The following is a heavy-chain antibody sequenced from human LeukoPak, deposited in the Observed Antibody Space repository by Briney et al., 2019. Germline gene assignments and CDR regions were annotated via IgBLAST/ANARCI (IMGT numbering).Heavy chain of an antibody. CDR1: GFTFSSYT. Sequence: GGSLRLSCAASGFTFSSYTMNWVRQAPGRGLEWVSSISRSSSYIYYGDSVKGRFTISRDNAKNSLYLQMNILRAEDTAVYYCARVAYYDSSGYYPVPFDYWGQGTLVTVSS. V-gene: IGHV3-21*01. D-gene: IGHD3-22*01. CDR3: ARVAYYDSSGYYPVPFDY. CDR2: ISRSSSYI. J-gene: IGHJ4*02.